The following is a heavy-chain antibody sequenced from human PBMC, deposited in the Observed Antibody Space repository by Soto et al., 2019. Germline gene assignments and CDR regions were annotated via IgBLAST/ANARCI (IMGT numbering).Heavy chain of an antibody. Sequence: PGGSLRLSCAASGFTFSSYSMNWVRQAPGKGLEWVSSISSSSSYIYYADSVKGRFTISRDNAKNSLYLQMNSLRAEDTAVYYCARVQQLVLGYYYYYYMDVWGKGTTVTVSS. J-gene: IGHJ6*03. V-gene: IGHV3-21*01. CDR2: ISSSSSYI. CDR3: ARVQQLVLGYYYYYYMDV. CDR1: GFTFSSYS. D-gene: IGHD6-13*01.